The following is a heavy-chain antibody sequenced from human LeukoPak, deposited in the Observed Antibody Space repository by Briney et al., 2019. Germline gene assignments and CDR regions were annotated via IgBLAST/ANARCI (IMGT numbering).Heavy chain of an antibody. CDR2: ISGSGVMT. V-gene: IGHV3-23*01. CDR1: GFTFSDYA. CDR3: AKDRSIGTYYTFDH. D-gene: IGHD1-26*01. Sequence: PGGSLRLSCAASGFTFSDYAMTWVRQAPGKGLEGVATISGSGVMTYYADSVKGRFTVSGDNSKNTLYLQMSSLTAADTAVYYCAKDRSIGTYYTFDHWGQGTLVTVSA. J-gene: IGHJ4*02.